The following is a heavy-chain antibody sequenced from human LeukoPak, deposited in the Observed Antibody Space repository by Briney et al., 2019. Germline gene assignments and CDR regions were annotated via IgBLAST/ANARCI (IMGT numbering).Heavy chain of an antibody. CDR1: GYSLSSYW. CDR2: IYPGDSDT. D-gene: IGHD6-19*01. Sequence: GESLKISCKGFGYSLSSYWIGWVRQMPGKGLDSMGIIYPGDSDTRYSPSFQGQVTISADKSINTAYLQWSSLKASDTAIYYRGRLHSGGWMFDYWGQGTLVTVSS. V-gene: IGHV5-51*01. CDR3: GRLHSGGWMFDY. J-gene: IGHJ4*02.